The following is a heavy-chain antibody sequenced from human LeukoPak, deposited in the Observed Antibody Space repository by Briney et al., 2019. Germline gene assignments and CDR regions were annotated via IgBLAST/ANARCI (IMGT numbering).Heavy chain of an antibody. V-gene: IGHV3-23*01. Sequence: GGSLRLSCAASGFIFSSYAMSWVRQPPGKVLEWDSSISGSVGRTYYASSVKGRLTIPTHHPKNTPYLQMNRLIAADTAVSYCAKCIAVVGSYYYYGMDVWGQGTTVTVSS. CDR3: AKCIAVVGSYYYYGMDV. CDR1: GFIFSSYA. CDR2: ISGSVGRT. D-gene: IGHD6-19*01. J-gene: IGHJ6*02.